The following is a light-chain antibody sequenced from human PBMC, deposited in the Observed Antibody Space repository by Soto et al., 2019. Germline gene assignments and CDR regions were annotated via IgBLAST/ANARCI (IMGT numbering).Light chain of an antibody. CDR3: HQYASSPLP. Sequence: EIVLTQSPGTLSLSPGDRATLSCRASQSVGRNFLAWFQQTPGKAPRLLIHEACSRATGIPDRFSGSGSGADFTLTISGLEPEDLAVYFCHQYASSPLPFGGGTKVQIK. J-gene: IGKJ4*01. V-gene: IGKV3-20*01. CDR1: QSVGRNF. CDR2: EAC.